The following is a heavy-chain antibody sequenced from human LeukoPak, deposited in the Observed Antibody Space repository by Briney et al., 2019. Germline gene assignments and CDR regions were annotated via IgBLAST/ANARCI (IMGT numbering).Heavy chain of an antibody. V-gene: IGHV3-7*01. Sequence: GGSLRLSCAASGFTFSRFWMSWVRQAPGKGLEWVANIKEDGSQKHYVDSVKGRFTISRDNAKNSLYLQMNSLRAEDTSVYYCARDIGYGDYDYWGQGTLVTVSS. CDR2: IKEDGSQK. J-gene: IGHJ4*02. CDR3: ARDIGYGDYDY. CDR1: GFTFSRFW. D-gene: IGHD4-17*01.